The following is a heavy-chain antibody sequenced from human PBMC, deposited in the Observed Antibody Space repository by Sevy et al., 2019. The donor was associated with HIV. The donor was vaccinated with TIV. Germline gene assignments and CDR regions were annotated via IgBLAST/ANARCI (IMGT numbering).Heavy chain of an antibody. D-gene: IGHD5-18*01. V-gene: IGHV3-64*02. J-gene: IGHJ4*02. Sequence: GGSLRLSCAASGFSFSSYALHWVRQAPGKGLEYVSAISSNGGSTYYADSVKGRFTISRDNSKNTLYLQMGSLRAEDRAVYYCGREGEGGYSYSLDYWGQGTLVTVSS. CDR1: GFSFSSYA. CDR3: GREGEGGYSYSLDY. CDR2: ISSNGGST.